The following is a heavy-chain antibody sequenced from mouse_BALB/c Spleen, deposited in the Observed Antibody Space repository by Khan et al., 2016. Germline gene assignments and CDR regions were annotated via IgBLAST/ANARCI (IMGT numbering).Heavy chain of an antibody. V-gene: IGHV5-6-4*01. Sequence: VQLKESGGGVVKPGGSLKVSCAASGFTFSSYTMSWVRQNPEKRLEWVATISSGGSYTYYPDSVKGRFTISRDNAQNTLYLQMSSLKSEDTAMFYCTRDDYFPYWGQGTLVTVSA. CDR1: GFTFSSYT. CDR2: ISSGGSYT. CDR3: TRDDYFPY. J-gene: IGHJ3*01. D-gene: IGHD2-4*01.